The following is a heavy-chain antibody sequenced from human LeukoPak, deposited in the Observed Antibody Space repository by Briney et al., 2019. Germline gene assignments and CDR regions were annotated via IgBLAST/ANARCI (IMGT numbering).Heavy chain of an antibody. D-gene: IGHD3-10*01. Sequence: ASVKVSCKASGYTFTGYYMHWVRQAPGQGLEWMGWINTNTGNPTYAQGFTGRFVFSLDTSVSTAYLQISSLKAEDTAVYYCARYPRAQITMAGYGMDVWGQGTTVTVSS. V-gene: IGHV7-4-1*02. J-gene: IGHJ6*02. CDR1: GYTFTGYY. CDR3: ARYPRAQITMAGYGMDV. CDR2: INTNTGNP.